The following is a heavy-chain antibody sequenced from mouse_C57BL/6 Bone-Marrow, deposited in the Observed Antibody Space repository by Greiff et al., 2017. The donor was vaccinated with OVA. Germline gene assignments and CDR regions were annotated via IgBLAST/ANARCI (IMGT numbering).Heavy chain of an antibody. V-gene: IGHV1-81*01. Sequence: VKLQESGAELARPGASVKLSCKASGYTFTSYGISWVKQRTGQGLEWIGEIYPRSGNTYYNEKLKGKATLTADKSSSTAYMELRSLTSEDSAVYFCARRDYAFDYWGQGTTLTVSS. CDR3: ARRDYAFDY. D-gene: IGHD2-4*01. J-gene: IGHJ2*01. CDR1: GYTFTSYG. CDR2: IYPRSGNT.